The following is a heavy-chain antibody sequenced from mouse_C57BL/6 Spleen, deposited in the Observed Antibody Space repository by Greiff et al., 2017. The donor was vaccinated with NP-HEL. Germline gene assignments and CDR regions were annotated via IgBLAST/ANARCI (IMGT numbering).Heavy chain of an antibody. J-gene: IGHJ2*01. CDR3: ARDYYGSSLGYFDY. D-gene: IGHD1-1*01. V-gene: IGHV1-22*01. Sequence: EVQLQQSGPELVKPGASVKMSCTASGYTFTDYNMHWVKQSHGKSLEWIGYINPNNGGTSYNQKFKGKATLTVNKSSSTAYMELRSLTSEDSAVYYCARDYYGSSLGYFDYWGQGTTLTVSS. CDR2: INPNNGGT. CDR1: GYTFTDYN.